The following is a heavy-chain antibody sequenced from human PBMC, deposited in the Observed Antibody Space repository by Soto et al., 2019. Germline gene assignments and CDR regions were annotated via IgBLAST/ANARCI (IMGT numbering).Heavy chain of an antibody. CDR2: ISYDGSNK. Sequence: QVQLVESGGGVVQPGSSLRLSCPASGFTFGSYGRHGVRQAPGKGLEGVAVISYDGSNKYYADSVKGRFTISRDNSKNTLYLQMNSLRAEDTAVYYCAKDQSATYWYVDLWGRGTLVTVSS. CDR1: GFTFGSYG. CDR3: AKDQSATYWYVDL. J-gene: IGHJ2*01. V-gene: IGHV3-30*18. D-gene: IGHD6-25*01.